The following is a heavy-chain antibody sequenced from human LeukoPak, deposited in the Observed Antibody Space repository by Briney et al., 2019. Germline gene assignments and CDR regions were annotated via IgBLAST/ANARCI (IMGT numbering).Heavy chain of an antibody. CDR2: IYPTGHT. D-gene: IGHD4-17*01. J-gene: IGHJ4*02. V-gene: IGHV4-4*07. CDR3: ARVVYGDYVYFDY. Sequence: SETLSLTCTVSGGSLGNYYWSWIRQPAGKGLEWIGRIYPTGHTHYNPSLKSRVTMSVDTSKNQFSLKLSSVTAADTAVYYCARVVYGDYVYFDYWGQGTLVTVSS. CDR1: GGSLGNYY.